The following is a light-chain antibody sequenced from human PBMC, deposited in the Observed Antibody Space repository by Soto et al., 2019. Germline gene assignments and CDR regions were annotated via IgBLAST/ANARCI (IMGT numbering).Light chain of an antibody. J-gene: IGLJ2*01. V-gene: IGLV2-11*01. Sequence: QSALTQPRSVSGSPGQSVTISCTGTSSDVGGYNYVSWYQQHPGKAPKLMIYDVSKRPSGVPDRFSGSKSGNTASLTISGLQAEDEADYYCCLYAGSYTLPHVVFGGGTKLTVL. CDR2: DVS. CDR1: SSDVGGYNY. CDR3: CLYAGSYTLPHVV.